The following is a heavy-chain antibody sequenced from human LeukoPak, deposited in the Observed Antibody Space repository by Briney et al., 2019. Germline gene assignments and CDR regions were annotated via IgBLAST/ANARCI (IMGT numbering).Heavy chain of an antibody. V-gene: IGHV3-33*01. D-gene: IGHD4-11*01. J-gene: IGHJ4*01. CDR1: GFIFSHYG. CDR2: IWSDGSNR. Sequence: PGKSLRLSCVASGFIFSHYGMHWVRQAPGKGLEWVAVIWSDGSNRFYADSVKGRFTISRDNSQNTVSLEMNSLRVGDTAIYYCARDAQRGFDYSNSLKYWGHGTLVTVSS. CDR3: ARDAQRGFDYSNSLKY.